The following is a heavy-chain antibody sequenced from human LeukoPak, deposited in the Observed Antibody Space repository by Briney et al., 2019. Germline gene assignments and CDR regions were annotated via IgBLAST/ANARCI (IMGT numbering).Heavy chain of an antibody. CDR2: MNPNSGNT. CDR1: GYTFTSYD. J-gene: IGHJ5*02. CDR3: ARGSLDFYYDSSGYYGFDP. V-gene: IGHV1-8*01. D-gene: IGHD3-22*01. Sequence: ASVKVSCKASGYTFTSYDINWVRQATGQGPEWMGWMNPNSGNTGYAQKFQGRVTMTRNTSISTAYMELSSLRSEDTAVYYCARGSLDFYYDSSGYYGFDPWGQGTLVTVSS.